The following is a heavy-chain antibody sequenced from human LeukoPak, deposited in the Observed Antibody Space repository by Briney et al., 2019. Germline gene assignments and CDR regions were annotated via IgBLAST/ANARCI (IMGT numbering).Heavy chain of an antibody. Sequence: SETLSLTCAVYGGSFSGYYWSWIRQPPGKGLEWIGEINHSGSTNYNPSLKSRVTISVDTSKNQFSLKLSSVTAADTAVYYCACLTYYYDSSGYRDYWGQGTLVTVSS. CDR3: ACLTYYYDSSGYRDY. V-gene: IGHV4-34*01. CDR2: INHSGST. J-gene: IGHJ4*02. D-gene: IGHD3-22*01. CDR1: GGSFSGYY.